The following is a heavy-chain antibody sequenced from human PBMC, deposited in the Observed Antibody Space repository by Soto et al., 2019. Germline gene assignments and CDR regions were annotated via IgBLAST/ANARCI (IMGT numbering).Heavy chain of an antibody. CDR1: GYSFTSYL. V-gene: IGHV5-51*01. D-gene: IGHD3-22*01. CDR3: ATAYVDDFENSNYYRDAFDS. Sequence: GESQRISWLCSGYSFTSYLIVLVRPLPGKGLEWMGIIYPGDSDTRYSPAFQGQVTISADKSTSTAFLQWRRLKSPDTAMYYCATAYVDDFENSNYYRDAFDSWGQGKLVT. CDR2: IYPGDSDT. J-gene: IGHJ3*02.